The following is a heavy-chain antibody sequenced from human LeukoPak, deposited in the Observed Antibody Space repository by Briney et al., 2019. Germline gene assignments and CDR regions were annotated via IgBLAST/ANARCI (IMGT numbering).Heavy chain of an antibody. CDR3: ARHYGSSWSFDY. Sequence: SETLSLTCTVSGGSISSYYWSWIRQPPGKGLEWIGYIHYSGSTNYNPSLKSRVTISVDTSKNQFSLKLSSVTAADTAVYYCARHYGSSWSFDYWGQGTLVTVSS. J-gene: IGHJ4*02. CDR2: IHYSGST. D-gene: IGHD6-13*01. CDR1: GGSISSYY. V-gene: IGHV4-59*08.